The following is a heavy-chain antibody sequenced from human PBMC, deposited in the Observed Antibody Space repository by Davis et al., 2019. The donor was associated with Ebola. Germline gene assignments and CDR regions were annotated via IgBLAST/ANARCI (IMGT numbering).Heavy chain of an antibody. CDR2: IYHGGNT. CDR1: GAAIRTSNW. CDR3: ARDFYDFERMGAFDI. J-gene: IGHJ3*02. Sequence: MPGGSLRLSCAVSGAAIRTSNWWTWVRQSPGKGLEWIGEIYHGGNTNYSPSLKSRVTMSVDTSNNHCSLKLTSVTAADTAVYYCARDFYDFERMGAFDIWGQGTMVTVSS. V-gene: IGHV4-4*02. D-gene: IGHD3-3*01.